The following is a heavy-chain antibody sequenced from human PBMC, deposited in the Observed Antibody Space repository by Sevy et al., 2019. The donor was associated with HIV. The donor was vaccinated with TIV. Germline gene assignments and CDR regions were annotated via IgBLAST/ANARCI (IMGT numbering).Heavy chain of an antibody. CDR3: AGYYYGSGSYYMLLY. Sequence: GGSLRLSCAASGFTFSSYAMSWVRQAPGKGLEWVSAISGSGGSTYYADSVKGRFTISRDNSKNTLYLQMNSLRAEDTAVYYCAGYYYGSGSYYMLLYWGQGTLVTVSS. CDR1: GFTFSSYA. D-gene: IGHD3-10*01. V-gene: IGHV3-23*01. J-gene: IGHJ4*02. CDR2: ISGSGGST.